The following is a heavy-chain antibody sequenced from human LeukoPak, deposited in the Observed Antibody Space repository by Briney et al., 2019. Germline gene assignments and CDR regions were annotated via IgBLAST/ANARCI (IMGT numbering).Heavy chain of an antibody. V-gene: IGHV1-69*13. CDR1: GGTFSSYA. D-gene: IGHD6-19*01. CDR3: ARSPQSWAVAICFDY. CDR2: IIPIFGTA. J-gene: IGHJ4*02. Sequence: SVKVSCKASGGTFSSYAISWVRQAPGQGLEWMGGIIPIFGTANYAQKFQGRVTITADESTSTAYMELSSLRSEDTAVYYCARSPQSWAVAICFDYWGQGTLVTVSS.